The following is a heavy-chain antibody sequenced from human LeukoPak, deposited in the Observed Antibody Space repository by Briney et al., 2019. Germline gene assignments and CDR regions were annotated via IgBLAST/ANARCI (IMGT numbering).Heavy chain of an antibody. CDR1: GYTFTGYY. Sequence: ASVKVSCKASGYTFTGYYMHWVRQAPGQGLEWMGSINPNSGGTNYAQKFQGRVTMTRDTSISTAYMELSRLRSDDTAVYYCARAPYDSSGYYNWFDPWGQGTLVTVSS. J-gene: IGHJ5*02. CDR2: INPNSGGT. CDR3: ARAPYDSSGYYNWFDP. V-gene: IGHV1-2*02. D-gene: IGHD3-22*01.